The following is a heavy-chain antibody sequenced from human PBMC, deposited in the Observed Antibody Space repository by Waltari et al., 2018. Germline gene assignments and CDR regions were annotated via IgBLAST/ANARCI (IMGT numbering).Heavy chain of an antibody. V-gene: IGHV3-11*06. D-gene: IGHD6-19*01. CDR1: GFTLRDYY. J-gene: IGHJ5*02. Sequence: QVQLVESGGGLVKPGGSLRLYCAASGFTLRDYYMSWLRQAPGKGREWVSYISSSSSYTNYADSVKGRFTISRDNAKNSLYLQINSLRAEDTAVYYCARDDKSGGYSSPWGQGTLVTVSS. CDR2: ISSSSSYT. CDR3: ARDDKSGGYSSP.